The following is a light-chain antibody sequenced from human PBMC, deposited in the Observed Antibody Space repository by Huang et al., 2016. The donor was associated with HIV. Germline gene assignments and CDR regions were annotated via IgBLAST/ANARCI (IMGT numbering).Light chain of an antibody. V-gene: IGKV1-27*01. CDR3: QKYNDVPRT. CDR1: QDIDAY. CDR2: AAS. Sequence: DIQMTQSPSSLSASIGDRITISCRTSQDIDAYLAWYQHKPGKVPDLLIYAASTLKAGVPARFSGSGSGTNFTLTIVSLQPEDVGSYYCQKYNDVPRTFGHGTKVEIK. J-gene: IGKJ1*01.